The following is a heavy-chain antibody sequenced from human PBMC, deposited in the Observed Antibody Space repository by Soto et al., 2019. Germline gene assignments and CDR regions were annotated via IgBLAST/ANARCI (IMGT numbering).Heavy chain of an antibody. Sequence: QVQLVQSGAEVKKPGASVKVSCKASGYTFTSYGISWVRQAPGQGLAWMGWISAYNGNTNYAQKLQGRVTMTTNTTTSTGYMELRSLRSDDTAVYYCARDQPKYDYDSSGYFDYWGQGTLVTVSS. D-gene: IGHD3-22*01. CDR1: GYTFTSYG. CDR3: ARDQPKYDYDSSGYFDY. CDR2: ISAYNGNT. V-gene: IGHV1-18*01. J-gene: IGHJ4*02.